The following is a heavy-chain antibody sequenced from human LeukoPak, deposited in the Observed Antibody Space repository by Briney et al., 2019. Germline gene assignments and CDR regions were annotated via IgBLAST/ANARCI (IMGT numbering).Heavy chain of an antibody. CDR3: LRGDRRDY. CDR1: GFTFNTYS. CDR2: IDSSSGYM. V-gene: IGHV3-21*06. Sequence: GGSLRLSCAASGFTFNTYSMNWARQAPGKGLEWVSSIDSSSGYMFYADSVKGRFIISRDNAKNSLYLQMNSLRAEDTAVYYCLRGDRRDYWGQGALVTVSS. J-gene: IGHJ4*02.